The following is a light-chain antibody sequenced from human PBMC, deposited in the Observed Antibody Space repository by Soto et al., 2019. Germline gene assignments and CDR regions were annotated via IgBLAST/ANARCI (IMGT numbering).Light chain of an antibody. CDR1: QSVSSY. J-gene: IGKJ3*01. V-gene: IGKV3-11*01. CDR2: DAS. Sequence: EIVLTQSPATLSLSPGARATLSCRASQSVSSYLAWYQQKPGQAPRLLIYDASNRATGIPARFSGSGSGTDFTLAISSLEPEDFAVYYCQQRSNWPPFTFGPGTKVDSK. CDR3: QQRSNWPPFT.